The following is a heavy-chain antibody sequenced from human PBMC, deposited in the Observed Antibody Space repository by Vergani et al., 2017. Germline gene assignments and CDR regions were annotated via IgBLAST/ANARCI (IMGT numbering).Heavy chain of an antibody. J-gene: IGHJ4*02. CDR3: ARVCCDATTSYFDY. D-gene: IGHD1-26*01. V-gene: IGHV3-64*01. CDR1: GLIFSTQW. CDR2: INTNGDTT. Sequence: EVQLVESGGGLVQPGGSLRLSCAASGLIFSTQWMSWVRQAPGKGLEYVSAINTNGDTTYYENSVKGRFTISRDNSKNTLYLQMGSLRAEDMAVYYCARVCCDATTSYFDYWGQGALVTVSS.